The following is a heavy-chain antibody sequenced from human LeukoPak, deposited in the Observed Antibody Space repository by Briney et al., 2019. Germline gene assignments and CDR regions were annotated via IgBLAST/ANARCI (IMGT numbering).Heavy chain of an antibody. CDR1: GGSISSYY. CDR2: IYYSGST. V-gene: IGHV4-59*08. D-gene: IGHD1-26*01. Sequence: SETLSLTCTVPGGSISSYYWSWIRQPPGKGLEWIGYIYYSGSTNYNPSLKSRVTISVDTSKNQFSLKLSSVTAADTAVYYCARGRRALFVGATYYFDYWGQGTLVTVSS. CDR3: ARGRRALFVGATYYFDY. J-gene: IGHJ4*02.